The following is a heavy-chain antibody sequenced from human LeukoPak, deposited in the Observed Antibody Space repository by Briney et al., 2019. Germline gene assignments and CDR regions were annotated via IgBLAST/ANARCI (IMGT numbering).Heavy chain of an antibody. CDR1: GYTFTSYG. D-gene: IGHD3-3*01. Sequence: ASVKVSCKASGYTFTSYGTSWVRQAPGQGLEWMGWISAYNGSTNYAQKLQGRVTMTTDTSTSTAYMELRSLRSDDTAVYYCARDPGGVVITPNHDYWGQGTLVTVSS. CDR2: ISAYNGST. CDR3: ARDPGGVVITPNHDY. J-gene: IGHJ4*02. V-gene: IGHV1-18*01.